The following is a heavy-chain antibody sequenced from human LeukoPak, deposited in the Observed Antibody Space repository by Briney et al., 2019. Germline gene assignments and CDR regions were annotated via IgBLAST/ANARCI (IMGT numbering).Heavy chain of an antibody. V-gene: IGHV3-21*01. CDR3: ARVYSTGVDY. Sequence: GGSLRLSCAASGFTFSSYSMNWVRQAPGKGLEWVSSISNSSSYIYYADSVKGRFTISRDNAKYSLYLQMNSLRAEDTAVYYCARVYSTGVDYWGQGTLVTVSS. CDR1: GFTFSSYS. D-gene: IGHD6-25*01. CDR2: ISNSSSYI. J-gene: IGHJ4*02.